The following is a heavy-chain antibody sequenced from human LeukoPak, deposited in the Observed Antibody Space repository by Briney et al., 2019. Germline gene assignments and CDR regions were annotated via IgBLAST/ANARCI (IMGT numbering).Heavy chain of an antibody. CDR3: ARGSHYDFWSGYTIGFDP. V-gene: IGHV3-33*01. Sequence: GGSLRLSCAASGFTFSSYGMHWVRQAPGKGLEWVAVIWYDGSNKYYADSVKGRFTISRDNSKNTLYLQMNSLRAEDTAVYYCARGSHYDFWSGYTIGFDPWGQGTLVTVSS. J-gene: IGHJ5*02. D-gene: IGHD3-3*01. CDR2: IWYDGSNK. CDR1: GFTFSSYG.